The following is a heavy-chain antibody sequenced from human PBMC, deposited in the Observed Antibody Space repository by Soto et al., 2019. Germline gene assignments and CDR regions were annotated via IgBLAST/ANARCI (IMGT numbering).Heavy chain of an antibody. CDR1: GFTFSSYS. V-gene: IGHV3-21*01. J-gene: IGHJ6*04. CDR2: ISSSSSYI. CDR3: ARGKDIVVVPAADV. Sequence: GGSLRLSCAASGFTFSSYSMNWVRQAPGKGLEWVSSISSSSSYIYYADSVKGRFTISRDNAKNSLYLQMNSLRAEDTAVYYCARGKDIVVVPAADVWGKGTTVTVSS. D-gene: IGHD2-2*01.